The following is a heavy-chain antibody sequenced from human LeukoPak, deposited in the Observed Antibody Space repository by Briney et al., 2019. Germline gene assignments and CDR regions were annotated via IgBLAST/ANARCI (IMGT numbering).Heavy chain of an antibody. CDR3: ARGSVPGRAAPFAPFDY. J-gene: IGHJ4*02. CDR2: ISSSSSTI. Sequence: GGSLRLSCTASGFTFSSYSMNWVRQAPGKGLEWVSYISSSSSTIYYADSVKGRFTISRDNAKNSLYPQMNSLRVEDTAVYYCARGSVPGRAAPFAPFDYWGQGTLVTVSS. V-gene: IGHV3-48*04. CDR1: GFTFSSYS. D-gene: IGHD6-13*01.